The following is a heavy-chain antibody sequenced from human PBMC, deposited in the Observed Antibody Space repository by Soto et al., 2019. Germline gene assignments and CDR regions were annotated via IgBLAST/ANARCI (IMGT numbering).Heavy chain of an antibody. CDR1: GFTFSSYS. J-gene: IGHJ3*02. CDR3: ARDLEGPGAFDI. Sequence: EVQLVESGGGLVKPGGSLRLSCAASGFTFSSYSMNWVRQAPGKGLEWVSSISSSSSYIYYADSVKGRFTISRDNAKNSLYLQMNIRGAEDTAVYYCARDLEGPGAFDIWGQGTMVTVSS. V-gene: IGHV3-21*01. CDR2: ISSSSSYI.